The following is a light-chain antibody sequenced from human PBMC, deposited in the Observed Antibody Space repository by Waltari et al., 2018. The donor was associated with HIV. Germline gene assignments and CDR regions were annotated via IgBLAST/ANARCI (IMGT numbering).Light chain of an antibody. CDR1: QDITDY. Sequence: IRLTQSPSSLSASTGARVTIPCRASQDITDYLAWFQQKPAKAPQLLIHGASSVEIGAPLRCSGSGSGTNFSLTISCLQSEDFATYDCQKYSEYPITFGQGTRL. CDR3: QKYSEYPIT. V-gene: IGKV1-8*01. CDR2: GAS. J-gene: IGKJ5*01.